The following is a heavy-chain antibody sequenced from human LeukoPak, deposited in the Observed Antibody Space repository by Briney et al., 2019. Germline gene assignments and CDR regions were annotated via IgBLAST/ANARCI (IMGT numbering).Heavy chain of an antibody. Sequence: PGTSLRLSCAASGFTFSSHGIHWVRQAPGKGLEWVAVVSSDGGTTYYADSVKGRSTISRDNSKNTLYLQMNSLRGEDTAIYYCTKESATGSRYSFDYWGQGTLVTVSS. D-gene: IGHD2-15*01. CDR1: GFTFSSHG. CDR3: TKESATGSRYSFDY. J-gene: IGHJ4*02. V-gene: IGHV3-30*18. CDR2: VSSDGGTT.